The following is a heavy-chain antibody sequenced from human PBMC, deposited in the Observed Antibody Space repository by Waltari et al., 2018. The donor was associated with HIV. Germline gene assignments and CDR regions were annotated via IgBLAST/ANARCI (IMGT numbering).Heavy chain of an antibody. D-gene: IGHD4-17*01. CDR3: KCTVPYYYYYGMDV. Sequence: EVQLVESGGGLVKPGGSLRLSCAASGFTFSNAWMSWVRQAPGKGLEWVGRIKSKTDGGTTDYAAPVKGRFTISRDDSKNTLYLQMNSLKTEDTAVYYCKCTVPYYYYYGMDVWGQGTTVTVSS. V-gene: IGHV3-15*01. CDR1: GFTFSNAW. J-gene: IGHJ6*02. CDR2: IKSKTDGGTT.